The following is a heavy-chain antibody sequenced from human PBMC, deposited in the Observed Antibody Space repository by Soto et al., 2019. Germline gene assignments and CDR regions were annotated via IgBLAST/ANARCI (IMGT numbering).Heavy chain of an antibody. CDR2: ITSSSSYT. D-gene: IGHD1-1*01. V-gene: IGHV3-11*03. J-gene: IGHJ4*02. CDR1: GSRFSDYY. Sequence: PGGSLRLSCASSGSRFSDYYMSWIRQSPGKGLEWLSYITSSSSYTHYADSVKGRFTISRDNAKNSLYLQMNSLRAEDTAVYYCTGGQDNLAVNFDYWGQGTPVTVSS. CDR3: TGGQDNLAVNFDY.